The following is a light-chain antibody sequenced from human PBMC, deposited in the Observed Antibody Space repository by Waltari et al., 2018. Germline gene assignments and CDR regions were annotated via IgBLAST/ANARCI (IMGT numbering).Light chain of an antibody. V-gene: IGLV2-11*01. J-gene: IGLJ3*02. CDR2: DVT. CDR3: CSYAGIWV. Sequence: QSALTPPRSVSGSPGPSVTISCAGTGSDGVDFNSVSWYQQHPGKAPKLVIFDVTKRPSGVPDRFSGSKSGTSASLTVAGLQAEDEADYYCCSYAGIWVFGGGTKLTVL. CDR1: GSDGVDFNS.